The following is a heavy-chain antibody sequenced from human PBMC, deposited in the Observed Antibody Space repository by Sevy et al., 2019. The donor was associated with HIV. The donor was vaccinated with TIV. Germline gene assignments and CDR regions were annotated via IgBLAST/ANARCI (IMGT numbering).Heavy chain of an antibody. CDR3: TTGVLGARVGEHTFDI. Sequence: GGSLRLSCAASGFTFTNAWMNWVRQAPGKGLQWVGRIKSKTDGGTTDYAAPVKGRFTISRDDSKNTLYLQMNSLKTEDTAVYYCTTGVLGARVGEHTFDIWGQGTMVTVSS. J-gene: IGHJ3*02. CDR1: GFTFTNAW. D-gene: IGHD1-26*01. V-gene: IGHV3-15*01. CDR2: IKSKTDGGTT.